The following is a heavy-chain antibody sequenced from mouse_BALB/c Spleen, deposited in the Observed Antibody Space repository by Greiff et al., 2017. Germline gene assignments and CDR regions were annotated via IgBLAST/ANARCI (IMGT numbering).Heavy chain of an antibody. CDR1: GYTFTDYN. Sequence: VQLQQPGPELVKPGASVKISCKASGYTFTDYNMHWVKQSHGKSLEWIGDIYPYNGGTGYNQKFKSKATLTVDNSSSTAYMELRSLTSEDSAVYDCGGETSWFAFWGEGTLVTVSA. CDR2: IYPYNGGT. J-gene: IGHJ3*01. V-gene: IGHV1S29*02. CDR3: GGETSWFAF. D-gene: IGHD2-13*01.